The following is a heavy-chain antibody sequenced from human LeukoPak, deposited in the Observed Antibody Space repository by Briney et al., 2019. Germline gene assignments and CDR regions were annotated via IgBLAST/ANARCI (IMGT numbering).Heavy chain of an antibody. CDR2: IYYSGST. CDR3: ARILGTHDAFDI. CDR1: GGSISSYY. Sequence: SETLSLTRTVSGGSISSYYWSWIRQPPGKGLEWLGYIYYSGSTNYNPSLKSRVTISVDTSKNQFSLKLSSVTAADTAVYYCARILGTHDAFDIWGQGTMVTVSS. D-gene: IGHD1-26*01. V-gene: IGHV4-59*01. J-gene: IGHJ3*02.